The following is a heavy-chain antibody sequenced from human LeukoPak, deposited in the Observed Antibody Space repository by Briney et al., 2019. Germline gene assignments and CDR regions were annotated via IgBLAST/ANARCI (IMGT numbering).Heavy chain of an antibody. CDR1: GGSISSYY. Sequence: PSETLSLTCTVSGGSISSYYWSWIRQPPGKGLEWIGYIYTSGSTNYNPSLKSRVTISVDTSKNQFSLKLSSVTAADTAVYYCARHLGVYYYYYMDVWGKGTTVTVSS. CDR2: IYTSGST. V-gene: IGHV4-4*09. J-gene: IGHJ6*03. CDR3: ARHLGVYYYYYMDV. D-gene: IGHD3-16*01.